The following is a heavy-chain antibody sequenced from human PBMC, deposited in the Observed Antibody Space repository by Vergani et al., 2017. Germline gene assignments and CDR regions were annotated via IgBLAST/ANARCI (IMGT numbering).Heavy chain of an antibody. V-gene: IGHV3-21*04. CDR2: ISSSSSYI. Sequence: VQLVESGGGLVKPGGSLRLSCAASGFTFSSYSMNWVRQAPGKGLEWVSSISSSSSYIYYADSVKGRFTISRDNAKNSLYLQMNSLRAEDTAVYYCAKDRLAAAGTDYYYYGMDVWGQGTTVTVSS. CDR1: GFTFSSYS. CDR3: AKDRLAAAGTDYYYYGMDV. D-gene: IGHD6-13*01. J-gene: IGHJ6*02.